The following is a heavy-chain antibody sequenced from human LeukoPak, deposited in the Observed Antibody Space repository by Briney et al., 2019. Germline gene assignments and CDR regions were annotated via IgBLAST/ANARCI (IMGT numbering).Heavy chain of an antibody. CDR3: ARAYSSGWPFNFDY. J-gene: IGHJ4*02. D-gene: IGHD6-19*01. CDR1: GASFSTSGRR. V-gene: IGHV2-70*04. Sequence: ESGPAQVKPTQPLTLTCTFSGASFSTSGRRVCWIRQPPGKALEWLARIDWDDDKFYSTSLKTRLTISKDTSKNQVVLTMTNMDPVDTATYYCARAYSSGWPFNFDYWGQGTLVTVSS. CDR2: IDWDDDK.